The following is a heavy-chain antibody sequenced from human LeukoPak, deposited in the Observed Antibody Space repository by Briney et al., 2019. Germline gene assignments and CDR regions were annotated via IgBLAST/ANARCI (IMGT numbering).Heavy chain of an antibody. D-gene: IGHD3-22*01. CDR2: IYYSGST. CDR3: AGENYDSSGVEAFDI. CDR1: GGSISSYY. Sequence: PSETLSLTCTVSGGSISSYYWSWIRQPPGKGLEWIGYIYYSGSTNYNPSLKSRVTISVDTSKNQFSLKLSSVTAADTAVYYCAGENYDSSGVEAFDIWGQGTMVTVSS. J-gene: IGHJ3*02. V-gene: IGHV4-59*12.